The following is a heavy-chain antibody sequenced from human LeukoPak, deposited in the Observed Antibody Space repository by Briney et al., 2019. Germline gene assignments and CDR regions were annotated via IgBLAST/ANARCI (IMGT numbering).Heavy chain of an antibody. CDR2: INHSGST. CDR1: GGSFSGYY. D-gene: IGHD3-10*01. Sequence: KASETLSLTCAVYGGSFSGYYWSWIRQPPGKGREWIGEINHSGSTNYNPSLKSRVTISVDTSKNQFSLRLSSVTAADTAVYYCARGRRFTMVRGVPFDYWGQGTLVTVSS. CDR3: ARGRRFTMVRGVPFDY. V-gene: IGHV4-34*01. J-gene: IGHJ4*02.